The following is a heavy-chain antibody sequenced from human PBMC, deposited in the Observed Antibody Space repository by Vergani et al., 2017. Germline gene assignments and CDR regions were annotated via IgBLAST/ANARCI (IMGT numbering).Heavy chain of an antibody. CDR2: ITASGDTT. CDR3: AKEGGGYCSGGTCYPEY. J-gene: IGHJ4*02. Sequence: EVQLLESGGGLVQPGGSLRLSCVASGFTFSNYVVSWVRQTPRKGLEWISTITASGDTTYYADSVRGRFTISRDNSKSTLYLQMNSLRAEDTAVYYCAKEGGGYCSGGTCYPEYWGQGTLVIVSS. V-gene: IGHV3-23*01. D-gene: IGHD2-15*01. CDR1: GFTFSNYV.